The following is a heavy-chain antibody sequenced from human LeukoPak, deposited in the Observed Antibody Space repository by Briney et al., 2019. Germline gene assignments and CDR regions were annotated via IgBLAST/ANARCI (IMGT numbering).Heavy chain of an antibody. Sequence: GRSLRLSCAASGFTFSSYAMHWVRQVPGKGLEWVAVISYDGSNKYYADSVKGRFTISRDNSKNTLYLQMNSLRAEDTAVYYCARDPSLGYCSGGSCYGGWFDPWGQGTLVTVSS. CDR1: GFTFSSYA. J-gene: IGHJ5*02. CDR3: ARDPSLGYCSGGSCYGGWFDP. V-gene: IGHV3-30*04. CDR2: ISYDGSNK. D-gene: IGHD2-15*01.